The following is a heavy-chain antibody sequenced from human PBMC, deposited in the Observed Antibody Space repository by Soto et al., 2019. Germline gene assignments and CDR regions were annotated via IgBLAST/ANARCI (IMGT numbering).Heavy chain of an antibody. D-gene: IGHD6-13*01. Sequence: ASVEVSCKASGYTFTGYYIHWVRQAPGQGLEWMGWINPNSGGTNYAQKFQGRVTMTRDTSISTAYMELSRLRSDDTAVYYCASRPFPAKYSSSWSFGMDVWGQGTTVTVSS. J-gene: IGHJ6*02. CDR1: GYTFTGYY. V-gene: IGHV1-2*02. CDR2: INPNSGGT. CDR3: ASRPFPAKYSSSWSFGMDV.